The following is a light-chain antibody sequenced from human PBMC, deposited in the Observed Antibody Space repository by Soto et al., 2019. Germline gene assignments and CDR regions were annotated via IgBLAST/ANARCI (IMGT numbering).Light chain of an antibody. J-gene: IGKJ1*01. CDR3: QQRSNWPWT. Sequence: EIVLTQSPGTLSLSPGERATLSCRASQSVPSNFLAWYQQKPGQAPILVIYGVSRRATGIPDRFSGSGSGTDFTLTISRLEPEDFAVYYCQQRSNWPWTFGQGTKVEIK. CDR2: GVS. CDR1: QSVPSNF. V-gene: IGKV3D-20*02.